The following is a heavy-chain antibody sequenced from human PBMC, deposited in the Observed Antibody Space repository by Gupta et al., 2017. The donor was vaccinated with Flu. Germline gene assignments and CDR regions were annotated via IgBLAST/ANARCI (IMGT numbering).Heavy chain of an antibody. J-gene: IGHJ4*02. CDR3: AREMTTVTNSRSYYFDY. CDR2: INPNSGGT. CDR1: GYTFTGYY. Sequence: QVQLVQSGAEVKKPGASVKVSCKASGYTFTGYYMHWFRQAPGQGLEWMGWINPNSGGTNYAQKFQGRVTMTRDTSSSTAYMELSRLRSEDTAVYYCAREMTTVTNSRSYYFDYWGQGTLVTVSS. V-gene: IGHV1-2*02. D-gene: IGHD4-17*01.